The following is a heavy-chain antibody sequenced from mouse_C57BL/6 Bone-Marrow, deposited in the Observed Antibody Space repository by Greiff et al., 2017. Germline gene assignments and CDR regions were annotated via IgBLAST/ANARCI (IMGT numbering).Heavy chain of an antibody. Sequence: VQLQQPGAELVKPGASVKLSCKASGYTFTSYWMQWVKQRPGQGLEWIGEIDPSDSYTNYNQKFKGKATLTVDTSSSTAYMQLSSLTSEDSAFYYCARLRYYYIGSSYWYFDVWGTGTTVTVSS. CDR1: GYTFTSYW. CDR2: IDPSDSYT. D-gene: IGHD1-1*01. V-gene: IGHV1-50*01. J-gene: IGHJ1*03. CDR3: ARLRYYYIGSSYWYFDV.